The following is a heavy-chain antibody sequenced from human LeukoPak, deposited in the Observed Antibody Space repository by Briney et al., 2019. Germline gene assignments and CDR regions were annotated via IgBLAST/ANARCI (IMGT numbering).Heavy chain of an antibody. CDR3: ARGGLVRGSLNSSAGFDF. V-gene: IGHV6-1*01. CDR2: TYDRPKRYN. Sequence: SQTLSLTCAISGDSVSSNNAAWNWVRQSPSRGLEWLGRTYDRPKRYNDYAVSVKRRITINPDTSKNQFSLQLNSGTPEDTALYYCARGGLVRGSLNSSAGFDFWSQGRMVTVSS. J-gene: IGHJ3*01. D-gene: IGHD3-10*01. CDR1: GDSVSSNNAA.